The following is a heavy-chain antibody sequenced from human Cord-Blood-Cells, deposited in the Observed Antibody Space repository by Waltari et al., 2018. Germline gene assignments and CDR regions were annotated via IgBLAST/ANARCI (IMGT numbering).Heavy chain of an antibody. CDR2: ISGSGGST. D-gene: IGHD3-10*01. CDR1: GFTFRSYS. CDR3: ARKGLWFGELLSFDY. V-gene: IGHV3-23*01. J-gene: IGHJ4*02. Sequence: EVQLLESGGGLVQPGGSLRLSCAASGFTFRSYSMSRVRQAPGKGLEWVSAISGSGGSTYYADSVKGRFTISRDNSKNTLYLQMNSLRAEDTAVYYCARKGLWFGELLSFDYWGQGTLVTVSS.